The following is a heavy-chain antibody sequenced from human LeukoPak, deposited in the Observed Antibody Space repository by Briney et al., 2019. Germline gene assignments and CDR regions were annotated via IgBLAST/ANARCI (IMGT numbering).Heavy chain of an antibody. CDR3: ARDEGSSSWYGGLDY. D-gene: IGHD6-13*01. J-gene: IGHJ4*02. CDR2: INSRSNYI. V-gene: IGHV3-21*01. CDR1: GFTFSTYS. Sequence: GGSLRLSCAASGFTFSTYSMNWVRQAPGKGLEWVSSINSRSNYIYYADSVKGRFTISRDNAKNSLSLQMHSLRAVDTAVYYCARDEGSSSWYGGLDYWGQGALVTVSS.